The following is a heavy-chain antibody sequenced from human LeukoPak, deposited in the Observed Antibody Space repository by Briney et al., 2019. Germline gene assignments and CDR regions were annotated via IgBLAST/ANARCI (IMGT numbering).Heavy chain of an antibody. CDR3: ARGEWELLMVIGYY. J-gene: IGHJ4*02. V-gene: IGHV3-74*01. Sequence: PGGSLRLSCAASGFTFSSYWMHWVRHAPGKGLVWVSRINSDGSRTSYADSVKGRFTISRDNAKNTLYLQMNSLRAEDTAVYYCARGEWELLMVIGYYWGQGTLVTVSS. CDR1: GFTFSSYW. CDR2: INSDGSRT. D-gene: IGHD1-26*01.